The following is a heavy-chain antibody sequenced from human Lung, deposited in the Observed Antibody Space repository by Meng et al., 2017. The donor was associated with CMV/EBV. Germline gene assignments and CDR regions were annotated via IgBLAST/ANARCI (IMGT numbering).Heavy chain of an antibody. CDR2: IYWNDDK. V-gene: IGHV2-5*01. J-gene: IGHJ3*02. CDR1: GFSLSTSGEG. Sequence: SGPXLVKPTQTLTLTCTFSGFSLSTSGEGVAWIRQPPGKALEWLALIYWNDDKRYSPSLKTRLSITKDTSNNQVVLTMTNMDPVDTATYFCSQLSYGGQLQKADDFDIWGQGTMVTVSS. D-gene: IGHD5-24*01. CDR3: SQLSYGGQLQKADDFDI.